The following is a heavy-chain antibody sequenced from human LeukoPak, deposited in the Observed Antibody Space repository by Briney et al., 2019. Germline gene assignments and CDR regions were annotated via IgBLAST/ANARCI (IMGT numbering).Heavy chain of an antibody. CDR3: ARRATRFDY. CDR1: GFTFSDYS. V-gene: IGHV3-7*01. CDR2: IKEDGSDK. Sequence: AGGSLRLSCAASGFTFSDYSMSWVRQAPGKALEWVANIKEDGSDKYYVGSVKGRFTISRDHARNSLYLQMNSLRVEDTAVYYCARRATRFDYWGQGTLVAVSS. J-gene: IGHJ4*02. D-gene: IGHD5-24*01.